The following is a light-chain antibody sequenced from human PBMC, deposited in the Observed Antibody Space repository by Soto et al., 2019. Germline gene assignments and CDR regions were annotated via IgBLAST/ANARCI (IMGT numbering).Light chain of an antibody. J-gene: IGLJ2*01. V-gene: IGLV2-14*01. CDR1: SSDVGGYNY. CDR2: DVS. Sequence: QSALTQPASVSGSPGQSITISCTGTSSDVGGYNYVSWYQQHPGKAPKLMIYDVSNRPSGVSNRFSGSKSGNTASLTISGLQEEDEADYYCRSYTSSSTVVFGGGTKLTVL. CDR3: RSYTSSSTVV.